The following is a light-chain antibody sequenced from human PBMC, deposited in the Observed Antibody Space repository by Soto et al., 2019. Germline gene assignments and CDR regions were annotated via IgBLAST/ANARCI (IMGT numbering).Light chain of an antibody. CDR2: EVT. CDR1: RRDVGGYNY. Sequence: QSALTQPASVSGSPGQSITISCTGTRRDVGGYNYVSWYQQYPGKSPKLLIYEVTHRPSDVSNRFSGSKSGNTASLTVSGLQAEDEADYYCSSYAGRNNFYVFGTGTKVTVL. J-gene: IGLJ1*01. CDR3: SSYAGRNNFYV. V-gene: IGLV2-14*01.